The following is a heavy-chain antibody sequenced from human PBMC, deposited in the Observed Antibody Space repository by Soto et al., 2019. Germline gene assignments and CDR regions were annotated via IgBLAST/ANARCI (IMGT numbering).Heavy chain of an antibody. CDR1: GFTLSIYA. Sequence: GGSLRHSCEASGFTLSIYAMTWVRQVAGKGLEWISAISDSADSTYYADSVKGRFTISRDNSKNTLYLHMSSLRAEDTAVYYCAISLVVHHRDVFDIWARGTMVTVSS. V-gene: IGHV3-23*01. J-gene: IGHJ3*02. D-gene: IGHD2-15*01. CDR2: ISDSADST. CDR3: AISLVVHHRDVFDI.